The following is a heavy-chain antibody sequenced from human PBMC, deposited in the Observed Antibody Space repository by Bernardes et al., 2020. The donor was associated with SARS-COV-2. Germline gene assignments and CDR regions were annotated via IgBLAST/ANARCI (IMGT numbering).Heavy chain of an antibody. CDR2: FYTSDNT. CDR1: GDSISSDAYS. D-gene: IGHD6-25*01. CDR3: ARGHSGSSGYPIIDS. V-gene: IGHV4-61*02. J-gene: IGHJ4*02. Sequence: SETLSLTCTVSGDSISSDAYSWNWIRQPAGKGLEWIGRFYTSDNTNYNPSLKSRVSMSVDTSKSQFSLELSSVNAADTAVYYCARGHSGSSGYPIIDSWGQGTLVTVSS.